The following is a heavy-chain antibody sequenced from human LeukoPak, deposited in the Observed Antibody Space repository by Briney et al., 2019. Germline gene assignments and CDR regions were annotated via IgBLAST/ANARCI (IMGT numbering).Heavy chain of an antibody. CDR2: IWYDGSNK. D-gene: IGHD3-22*01. V-gene: IGHV3-33*01. J-gene: IGHJ4*02. Sequence: GGSLRLSCAASGFTFSSYGMHWVRQAPGKGLEWVAAIWYDGSNKYYADSVKGRFTISRDNSKNTLYLQMNSLRAEDTALYYCARGQEYYYDSSAYSKFDYWGQGNLVTVSS. CDR3: ARGQEYYYDSSAYSKFDY. CDR1: GFTFSSYG.